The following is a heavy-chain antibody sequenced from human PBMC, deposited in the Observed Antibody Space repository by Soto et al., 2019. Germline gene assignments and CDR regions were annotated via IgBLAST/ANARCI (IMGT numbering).Heavy chain of an antibody. D-gene: IGHD2-15*01. CDR1: GFSFSSYT. J-gene: IGHJ5*01. CDR2: ITNRGTHT. Sequence: EVQLVESGGGLVKPGESLRLSCAASGFSFSSYTMNGVRQAPGKGLQWVSSITNRGTHTYSADSVKGRFTISRDNDKNSLYLQMNNLRAEDTAIYFCARAHEVAWFDSWGLGTLVTVTS. V-gene: IGHV3-21*01. CDR3: ARAHEVAWFDS.